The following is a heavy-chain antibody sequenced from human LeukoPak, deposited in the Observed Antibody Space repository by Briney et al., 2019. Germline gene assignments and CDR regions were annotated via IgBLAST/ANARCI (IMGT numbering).Heavy chain of an antibody. CDR3: ARETEGRSGYNWSDP. CDR1: GGTFSTYT. D-gene: IGHD3-10*01. V-gene: IGHV1-69*04. CDR2: IIPILGIA. J-gene: IGHJ5*02. Sequence: SVKVSCKASGGTFSTYTITWVRQAPGQGLEWMGRIIPILGIANYAQKFQGRVTITADKSTSTAYMELSSLRSEDTAVYYCARETEGRSGYNWSDPWGQGTLVTVSS.